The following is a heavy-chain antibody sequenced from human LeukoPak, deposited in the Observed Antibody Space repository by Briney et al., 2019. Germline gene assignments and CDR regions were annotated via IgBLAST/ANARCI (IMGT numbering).Heavy chain of an antibody. CDR3: ARGARYSYGPTPFY. J-gene: IGHJ4*02. V-gene: IGHV3-48*03. CDR2: ISSSGSTI. CDR1: GFTFSSYE. Sequence: PGGSLRLSCAASGFTFSSYEMNWVRQAPGKGLEWVSYISSSGSTIYYADSVKGRFTISRDNAKNSLYLQMNSLRAEDTAVYYCARGARYSYGPTPFYWGQGTLVTVSS. D-gene: IGHD5-18*01.